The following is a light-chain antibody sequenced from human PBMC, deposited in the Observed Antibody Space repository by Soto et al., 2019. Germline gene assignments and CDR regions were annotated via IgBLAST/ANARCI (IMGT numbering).Light chain of an antibody. Sequence: DIQMTQSPSSLSASVGDRVTITCRASQSISRYLKWYQKKPGKAPKLLIYAASTLQSGVPSRFSGNESGTDFTLTISSLQPEDTATYYCQQSYNLKFTFGPGTKVDIK. CDR1: QSISRY. V-gene: IGKV1-39*01. CDR3: QQSYNLKFT. J-gene: IGKJ3*01. CDR2: AAS.